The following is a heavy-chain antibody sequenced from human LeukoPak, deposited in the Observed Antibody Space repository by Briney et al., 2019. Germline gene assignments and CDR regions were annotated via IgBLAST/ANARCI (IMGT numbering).Heavy chain of an antibody. J-gene: IGHJ4*02. D-gene: IGHD6-13*01. CDR1: GGSISSYY. Sequence: SETLSLTCTVSGGSISSYYWSWIRQPPGKGLEWIGYIHYSGSTNYNPSLKSRVTISVDTSKNQFSLKLSSVTAADTAVYYCAREGVYSSPSDYWGQGTLVTVSS. V-gene: IGHV4-59*01. CDR3: AREGVYSSPSDY. CDR2: IHYSGST.